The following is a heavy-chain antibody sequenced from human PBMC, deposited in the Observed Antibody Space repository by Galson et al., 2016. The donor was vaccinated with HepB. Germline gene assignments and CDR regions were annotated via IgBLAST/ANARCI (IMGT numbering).Heavy chain of an antibody. CDR2: ISGSGGST. CDR1: GFTFSSYA. CDR3: AKMSGSSGYYSDAFDY. V-gene: IGHV3-23*01. Sequence: SLRLSCAASGFTFSSYAMSWVRQAPGKGLEWVSAISGSGGSTYYADSVKGRFTISTDNSKNMMYLQMNSLRAEDTAVYYCAKMSGSSGYYSDAFDYSGQGTLVTVSS. J-gene: IGHJ4*02. D-gene: IGHD3-22*01.